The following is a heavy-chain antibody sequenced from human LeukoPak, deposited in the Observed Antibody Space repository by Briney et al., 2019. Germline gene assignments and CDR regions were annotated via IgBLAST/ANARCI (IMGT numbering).Heavy chain of an antibody. CDR1: GGSISRYY. J-gene: IGHJ3*02. Sequence: SETLSLTCTVSGGSISRYYWSWIRQPAGKGLEWIGRIYTSGSTNYNPSLKSRVTMSVDTSKNQSSLKLSSVTAADTAVYYCARDSLLLWFGDPAPSDAFDIWGQGTMVTVSS. CDR2: IYTSGST. CDR3: ARDSLLLWFGDPAPSDAFDI. V-gene: IGHV4-4*07. D-gene: IGHD3-10*01.